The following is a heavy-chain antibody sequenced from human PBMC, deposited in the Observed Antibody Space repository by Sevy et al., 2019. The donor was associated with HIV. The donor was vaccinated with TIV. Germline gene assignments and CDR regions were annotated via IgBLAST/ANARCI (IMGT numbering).Heavy chain of an antibody. CDR1: GGSISSGDYY. V-gene: IGHV4-30-4*01. D-gene: IGHD5-18*01. Sequence: SETLSLTCTVSGGSISSGDYYWSWIRQPPGKGLQWIGYIYSSGGTYYNPFLNSRVSMSVDTSKNQFSLKPSSVTAADTAVYYCASKRGYSSGPFDYWGQGTLVTVSS. J-gene: IGHJ4*02. CDR3: ASKRGYSSGPFDY. CDR2: IYSSGGT.